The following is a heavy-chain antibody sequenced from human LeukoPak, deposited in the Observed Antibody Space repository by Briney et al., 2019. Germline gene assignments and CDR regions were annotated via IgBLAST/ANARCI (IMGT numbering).Heavy chain of an antibody. Sequence: SGGSLRLSCAASGFTFSDYSMNWVHQAPGKGPEWVSSISRSSRHVYYAGSVKGRFTISRDNAKNSLYLQMNSLRAEDMAVYFCVRDLMGSGSTTAYLHHWGQGTLVTVSS. J-gene: IGHJ1*01. CDR1: GFTFSDYS. CDR2: ISRSSRHV. V-gene: IGHV3-21*01. D-gene: IGHD1-1*01. CDR3: VRDLMGSGSTTAYLHH.